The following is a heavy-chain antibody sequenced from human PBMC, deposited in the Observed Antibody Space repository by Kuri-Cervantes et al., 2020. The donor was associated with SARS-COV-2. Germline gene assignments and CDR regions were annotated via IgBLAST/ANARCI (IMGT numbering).Heavy chain of an antibody. J-gene: IGHJ5*02. CDR1: GGSISSGDYS. V-gene: IGHV4-30-4*08. D-gene: IGHD2-15*01. Sequence: SETLSLTCTVSGGSISSGDYSWSWIRQPPGKGLEWIGHIYFSGSTYYNPSLKSRVTISVDTSKNQFSLKLSSVTAADTAVYYRARDRGKTGSWFDPWGQGTLVTVSS. CDR3: ARDRGKTGSWFDP. CDR2: IYFSGST.